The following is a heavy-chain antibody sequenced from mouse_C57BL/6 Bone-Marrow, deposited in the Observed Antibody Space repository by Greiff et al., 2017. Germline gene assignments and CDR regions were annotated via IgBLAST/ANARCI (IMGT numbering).Heavy chain of an antibody. CDR2: ISSGSSTI. J-gene: IGHJ1*03. D-gene: IGHD1-1*01. V-gene: IGHV5-17*01. Sequence: EVKVVESGGGLVKPGGSLKLSCAASGFTFSDYGMHWVRQAPEKGLEWVAYISSGSSTIYYADTVKGRFTISRDNAKNTLFLQMTSLRSEDTAMYYCARDTTGVEGDWYFDVWGTGTTVTVSS. CDR1: GFTFSDYG. CDR3: ARDTTGVEGDWYFDV.